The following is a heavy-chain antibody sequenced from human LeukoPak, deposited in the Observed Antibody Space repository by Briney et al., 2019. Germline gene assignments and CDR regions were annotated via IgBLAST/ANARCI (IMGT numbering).Heavy chain of an antibody. D-gene: IGHD4-17*01. CDR2: IYWDDDK. V-gene: IGHV2-5*02. J-gene: IGHJ4*02. Sequence: TLSLTCTVSGGSISSSSYYWGWIRQPPGKALEWLALIYWDDDKRYSPSLKSRLTITKDTSKNQVVLTMTNMDPVDTATYYCAHFSDGDHTYWGQGTLVTVSS. CDR1: GGSISSSSYY. CDR3: AHFSDGDHTY.